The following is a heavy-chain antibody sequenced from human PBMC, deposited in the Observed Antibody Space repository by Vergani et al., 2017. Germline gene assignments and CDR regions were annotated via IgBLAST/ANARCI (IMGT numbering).Heavy chain of an antibody. CDR1: GGSISSSSYY. CDR2: IYYSGST. J-gene: IGHJ4*02. Sequence: QLQLQESGPGLVKPSETLSLTCTVSGGSISSSSYYWGWIRQPPGKGLEWIGSIYYSGSTDYNPSLKSRVTISVDTSKNQFSLKLSSVTAADTAVYYCARHSGRGYCSSTSCYRWGQGTLVTVSS. D-gene: IGHD2-2*01. V-gene: IGHV4-39*01. CDR3: ARHSGRGYCSSTSCYR.